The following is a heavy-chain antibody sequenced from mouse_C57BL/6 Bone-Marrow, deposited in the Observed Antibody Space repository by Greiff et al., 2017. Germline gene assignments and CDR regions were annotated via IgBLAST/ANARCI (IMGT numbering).Heavy chain of an antibody. D-gene: IGHD2-5*01. CDR1: GYTFTDYN. V-gene: IGHV1-18*01. CDR3: ARWRAYYSNYGDFDV. Sequence: VQLQQSGPELVKPGASVKIPCKASGYTFTDYNMDWVKQSHGKSLEWIGDINPNNGGTIYNQKFKGKATLTVDKSSSTAYMELRSLTSEDTAVYYCARWRAYYSNYGDFDVWGTGTTVTVSS. CDR2: INPNNGGT. J-gene: IGHJ1*03.